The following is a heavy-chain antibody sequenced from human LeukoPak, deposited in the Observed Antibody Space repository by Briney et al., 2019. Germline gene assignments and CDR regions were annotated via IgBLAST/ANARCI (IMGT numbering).Heavy chain of an antibody. J-gene: IGHJ4*02. V-gene: IGHV3-9*01. CDR1: GFTFDDYA. Sequence: SLRLSCAASGFTFDDYAMHWVRQAPGKGLEGVSSISWNSGIVGYADSVKGRFTISRDNAENSLYLQMNSLKTEDTALYYCAKALGLGYCSGGSCYEFHYWGQGTLVTVSS. CDR3: AKALGLGYCSGGSCYEFHY. D-gene: IGHD2-15*01. CDR2: ISWNSGIV.